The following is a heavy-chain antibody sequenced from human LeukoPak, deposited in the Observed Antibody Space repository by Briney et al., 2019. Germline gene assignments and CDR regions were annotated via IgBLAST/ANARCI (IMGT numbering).Heavy chain of an antibody. CDR3: ARANGGLRLGELSLDFDY. CDR2: IYYSGST. J-gene: IGHJ4*02. Sequence: SQTLSLTCTVSGGSISSGDYYWSWIRQPPGKGLGWIGYIYYSGSTYYNPSLKSRVTISVDTSKNQFSLKLSSVTAADTAVYYCARANGGLRLGELSLDFDYWGQGTLVTVSS. CDR1: GGSISSGDYY. V-gene: IGHV4-30-4*01. D-gene: IGHD3-16*02.